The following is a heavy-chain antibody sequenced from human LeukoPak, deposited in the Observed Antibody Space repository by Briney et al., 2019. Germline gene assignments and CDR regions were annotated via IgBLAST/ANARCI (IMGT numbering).Heavy chain of an antibody. V-gene: IGHV4-59*01. D-gene: IGHD2-15*01. Sequence: SETLSLTCTVSGGSISSYYWSWIRQPPGKGLGWIGYIYYSGSTNYNPSLKSRVTISVDTSKNQFSLKLSSVTAADTAVYYCARYCSGGSCYYGMDVWGQGTTVTVSS. CDR1: GGSISSYY. CDR3: ARYCSGGSCYYGMDV. CDR2: IYYSGST. J-gene: IGHJ6*02.